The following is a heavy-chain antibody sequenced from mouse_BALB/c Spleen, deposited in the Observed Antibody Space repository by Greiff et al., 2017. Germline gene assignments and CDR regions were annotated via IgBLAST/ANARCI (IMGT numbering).Heavy chain of an antibody. D-gene: IGHD2-4*01. CDR3: ARGTTMITTGYFDV. CDR1: GFTFSSYA. CDR2: ISSGGSYT. V-gene: IGHV5-9-4*01. Sequence: EVHLVESGGGLVKPGGSLKLSCAASGFTFSSYAMSWVRQSPEKRLEWVAEISSGGSYTYYPDTVTGRFTISRDNAKNTLYLEMSSLRSEDTAMYYGARGTTMITTGYFDVWGAGTTVTVSS. J-gene: IGHJ1*01.